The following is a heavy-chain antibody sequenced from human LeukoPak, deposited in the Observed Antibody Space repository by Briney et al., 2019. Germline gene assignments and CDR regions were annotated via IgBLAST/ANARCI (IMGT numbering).Heavy chain of an antibody. CDR1: GGTFSSYA. CDR3: AKSALPTAIISWFDP. D-gene: IGHD2-2*02. J-gene: IGHJ5*02. V-gene: IGHV1-69*05. CDR2: IIPIFGTT. Sequence: SVKVSCKASGGTFSSYAISWVRQAPGQGLEWLGGIIPIFGTTNYAQKFQGRVTITTDESTSTAYMELSSLRSEDTAMYYCAKSALPTAIISWFDPWGQGTLVTVSS.